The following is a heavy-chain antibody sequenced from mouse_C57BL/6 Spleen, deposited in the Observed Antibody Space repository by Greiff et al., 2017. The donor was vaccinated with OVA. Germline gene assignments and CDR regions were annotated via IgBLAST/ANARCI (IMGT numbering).Heavy chain of an antibody. D-gene: IGHD2-1*01. V-gene: IGHV1-72*01. J-gene: IGHJ4*01. CDR1: GYTFTSYW. CDR3: ALIYYGNYERGYYAMDY. CDR2: IDPNSGGT. Sequence: QVQLQQPGAELVKPGASVKLSCKASGYTFTSYWMHWVKQRPGRGLEWIGRIDPNSGGTKYNEKFQSKATLTVDKSSSTAYMQLSSLTSEDSAVYYCALIYYGNYERGYYAMDYWGQGTSVTVSA.